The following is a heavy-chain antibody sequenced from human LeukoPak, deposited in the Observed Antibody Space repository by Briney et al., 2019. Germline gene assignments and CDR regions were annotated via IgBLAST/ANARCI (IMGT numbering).Heavy chain of an antibody. CDR1: GGSISSSSDY. Sequence: SETLSLTCTVSGGSISSSSDYWGWIRQPPGKGLEWIGSIYYSGSTYYNPSLKSRVTISVATSKNQFSLKLSSVTAADTAVYYCARHPDYGDYPYYFDYWGQGTLVTVSS. CDR3: ARHPDYGDYPYYFDY. D-gene: IGHD4-17*01. CDR2: IYYSGST. J-gene: IGHJ4*02. V-gene: IGHV4-39*01.